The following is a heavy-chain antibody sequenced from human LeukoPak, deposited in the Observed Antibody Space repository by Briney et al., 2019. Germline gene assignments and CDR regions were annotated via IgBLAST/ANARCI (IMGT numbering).Heavy chain of an antibody. J-gene: IGHJ4*02. CDR3: AKDATIAPRLVDY. Sequence: GGSLRLSCAASGFTFNNYAMSWVRQAPGKGLEWVSAISGTGGNTCYADSVKGRFTISRDNSKNTLHLQMNSLRAEDTAVYYCAKDATIAPRLVDYWGQGTLVTVSS. D-gene: IGHD6-6*01. CDR1: GFTFNNYA. V-gene: IGHV3-23*01. CDR2: ISGTGGNT.